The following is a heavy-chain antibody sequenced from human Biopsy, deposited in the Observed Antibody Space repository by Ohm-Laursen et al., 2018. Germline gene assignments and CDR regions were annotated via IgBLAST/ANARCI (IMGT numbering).Heavy chain of an antibody. CDR2: ISHTGYT. J-gene: IGHJ1*01. CDR1: GGSFTGHY. V-gene: IGHV4-59*11. CDR3: ARGSNEYGGLYFPH. Sequence: GTLSLTCAVSGGSFTGHYWTWIRQPPGKGLEWIGHISHTGYTSYKSSLRSRVTISLDTSRKHFSLRLTSLAAADTAVYYCARGSNEYGGLYFPHWGQGTLVTVSS. D-gene: IGHD4-23*01.